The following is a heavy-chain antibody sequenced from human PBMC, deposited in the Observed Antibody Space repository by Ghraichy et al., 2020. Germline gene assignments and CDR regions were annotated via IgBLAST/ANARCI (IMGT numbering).Heavy chain of an antibody. Sequence: ASVKVSCKASGYTFTDYYIHWVRQAPGQGLEWMGWINPNGGDTHFAQNFQDRVTMTRNTSISTAYMELTRLTSDDTALYFCSRIKLYDNYEYAFDIWGRGAMVTVSS. D-gene: IGHD5/OR15-5a*01. CDR2: INPNGGDT. CDR3: SRIKLYDNYEYAFDI. V-gene: IGHV1-2*02. CDR1: GYTFTDYY. J-gene: IGHJ3*02.